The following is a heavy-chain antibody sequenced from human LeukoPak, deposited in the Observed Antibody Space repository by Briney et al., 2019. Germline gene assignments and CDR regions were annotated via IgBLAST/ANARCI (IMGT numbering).Heavy chain of an antibody. D-gene: IGHD6-19*01. CDR2: INPNSGGT. V-gene: IGHV1-2*02. J-gene: IGHJ4*02. CDR3: ARDVGYSSGWYADY. CDR1: GYTFTGYY. Sequence: ASVKVSCKASGYTFTGYYMHWVRQAPGQGLEWMGWINPNSGGTNYAQKFQGRVTMTRDTSISTAYMELSRLRSDDTAVYYCARDVGYSSGWYADYWGQGTLVTVSS.